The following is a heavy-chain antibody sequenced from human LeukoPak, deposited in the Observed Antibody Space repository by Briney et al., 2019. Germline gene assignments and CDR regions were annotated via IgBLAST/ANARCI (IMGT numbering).Heavy chain of an antibody. CDR1: GFTFSRSA. CDR2: ISSNGGST. D-gene: IGHD4-17*01. J-gene: IGHJ4*02. Sequence: GGSLRLSCSASGFTFSRSAIHWVRQAPGKGLEHVSTISSNGGSTYYADSVKGRFTISGDNSKNTLFLQMSSLRAEDTGVYYCVKDRDSKGYGDLDYWGQGTLVTVSS. V-gene: IGHV3-64D*09. CDR3: VKDRDSKGYGDLDY.